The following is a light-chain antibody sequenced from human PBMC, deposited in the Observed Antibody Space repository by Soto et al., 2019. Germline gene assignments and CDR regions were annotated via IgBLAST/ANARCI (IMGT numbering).Light chain of an antibody. CDR3: QQYNNWLIT. Sequence: EIVMTQSPATLSVSPGERSTLSCRASQSVSSNLAWYQQKPGQAPRLLIYGASTRATGIPAMFSGSGSGTEFSRTISSLQSEDFAVYYCQQYNNWLITFGQGTRLEIK. J-gene: IGKJ5*01. V-gene: IGKV3-15*01. CDR1: QSVSSN. CDR2: GAS.